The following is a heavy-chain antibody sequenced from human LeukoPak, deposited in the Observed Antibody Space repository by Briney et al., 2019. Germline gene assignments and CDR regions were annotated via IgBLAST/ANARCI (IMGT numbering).Heavy chain of an antibody. CDR3: ARDNYYDSSGLRY. D-gene: IGHD3-22*01. J-gene: IGHJ4*02. Sequence: PGGSLRLSCAASGFTFSSYEMNWVRQAPGKGLEWVSYISSSGSTIYYADSVKGRFTISRDNAKNSLYLQMNSLRAEDTAVYYCARDNYYDSSGLRYWGQGTLVTVSS. V-gene: IGHV3-48*03. CDR1: GFTFSSYE. CDR2: ISSSGSTI.